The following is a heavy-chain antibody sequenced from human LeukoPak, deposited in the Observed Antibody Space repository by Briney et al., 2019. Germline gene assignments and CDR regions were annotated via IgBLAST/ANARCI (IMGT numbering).Heavy chain of an antibody. V-gene: IGHV3-23*01. Sequence: GGSLRLSCAASGFTFSGYAMTWVRQAPGKGLEWVSIISGTGGSTYYADSVKGRFTISRDNPKNTLYLQMDSLRAEDTAVYYCGKERSNYSDYWGQGTLVTVSS. J-gene: IGHJ4*02. CDR2: ISGTGGST. D-gene: IGHD4-17*01. CDR1: GFTFSGYA. CDR3: GKERSNYSDY.